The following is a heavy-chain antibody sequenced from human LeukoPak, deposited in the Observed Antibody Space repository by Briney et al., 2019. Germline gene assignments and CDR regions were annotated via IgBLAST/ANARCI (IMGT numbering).Heavy chain of an antibody. CDR2: IIGGGGST. CDR1: GFTFSNAW. J-gene: IGHJ4*02. Sequence: GGSLRLSCAASGFTFSNAWMSWVRQAPGKGLEWVSGIIGGGGSTYYADSVKGRFTISGDSSRNTLFLQMNSLRAEDTAVYYCAHGAMYQLDYWGQGTLVTVSS. D-gene: IGHD2-2*01. CDR3: AHGAMYQLDY. V-gene: IGHV3-23*01.